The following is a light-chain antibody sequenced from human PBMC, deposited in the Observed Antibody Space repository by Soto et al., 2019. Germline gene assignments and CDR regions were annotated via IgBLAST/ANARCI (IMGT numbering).Light chain of an antibody. V-gene: IGKV3-15*01. CDR2: DAS. CDR1: QNVRSN. Sequence: EVVMTQSPATLSVSPGEGATLSCRASQNVRSNLAWYHQQPGQTPRLLIYDASTRATGVPARFSGSGSGTEFTLTISSLQFEDFGVYYCQHYNSWPLTFGGGTRVEIK. J-gene: IGKJ4*01. CDR3: QHYNSWPLT.